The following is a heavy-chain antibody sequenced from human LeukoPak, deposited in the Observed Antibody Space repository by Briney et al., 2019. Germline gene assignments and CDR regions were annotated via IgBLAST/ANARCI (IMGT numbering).Heavy chain of an antibody. J-gene: IGHJ6*03. CDR3: ARGDCSSTSCYYYYYYMDV. CDR1: GGSISSYY. Sequence: SETLSLTCTVSGGSISSYYWSWIRQPPGKGLEWIGYIYYSGSTNYNPSLKSRVTISVDTSKNQFSLKLSSVTAADTAVYYCARGDCSSTSCYYYYYYMDVWGKGTTVTVSS. D-gene: IGHD2-2*01. CDR2: IYYSGST. V-gene: IGHV4-59*08.